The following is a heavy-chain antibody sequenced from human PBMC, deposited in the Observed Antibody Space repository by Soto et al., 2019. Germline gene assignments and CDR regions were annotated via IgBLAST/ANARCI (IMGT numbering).Heavy chain of an antibody. CDR2: IYHSGST. D-gene: IGHD6-19*01. Sequence: QVQLQESGPGLMKPSGTLSLTCAVSGASISSSNWWSWVRQPPGKGLEWIGEIYHSGSTHYNPSLKSRVTISVDKSKNQFSLRLTSVTAADTAVYYCARVPAVAINWFDPWGQGTLVTVSS. V-gene: IGHV4-4*02. CDR3: ARVPAVAINWFDP. CDR1: GASISSSNW. J-gene: IGHJ5*02.